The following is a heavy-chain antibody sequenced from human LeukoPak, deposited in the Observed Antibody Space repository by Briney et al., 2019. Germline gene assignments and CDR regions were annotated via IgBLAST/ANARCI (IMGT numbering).Heavy chain of an antibody. J-gene: IGHJ4*02. D-gene: IGHD3-10*01. CDR2: IIPILGIA. Sequence: GASVKVSCKASGGTFSSYAISWVRQAPGQGLEWTGRIIPILGIANYVQKFQGRVTITADKSTSTAYMELSSLRSEDTAVYYCARDGSGTYFDYWGQGTLVTVSS. CDR3: ARDGSGTYFDY. V-gene: IGHV1-69*04. CDR1: GGTFSSYA.